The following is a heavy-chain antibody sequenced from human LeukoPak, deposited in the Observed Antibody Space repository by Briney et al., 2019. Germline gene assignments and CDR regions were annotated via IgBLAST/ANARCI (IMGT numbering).Heavy chain of an antibody. V-gene: IGHV1-8*02. CDR2: MNPNRGNT. D-gene: IGHD3-10*01. CDR1: GYTFTSYD. Sequence: ASVKVSCKASGYTFTSYDINWVRQATGQGLEWMGWMNPNRGNTHSAQRFQGRVTMTRDTSITTAYMELSSLRSEDTAVYYCARIGPNYYGSGSYLHYYYGMDVWGQGTTVTVSS. J-gene: IGHJ6*02. CDR3: ARIGPNYYGSGSYLHYYYGMDV.